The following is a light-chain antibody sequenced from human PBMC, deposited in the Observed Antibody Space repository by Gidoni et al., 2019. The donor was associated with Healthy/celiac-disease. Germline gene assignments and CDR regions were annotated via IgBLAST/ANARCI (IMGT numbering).Light chain of an antibody. J-gene: IGKJ1*01. V-gene: IGKV3-11*01. CDR2: DAS. CDR1: QSVSSY. CDR3: QQRSNWASGT. Sequence: EIVSTQSPATLSLSPGERATLACRASQSVSSYLAWYQQKPSQAPRLLLYDASNRATGIPARCSGSGSGTDFTLTISSLEPEDFAVYYCQQRSNWASGTFGQGTKVEIK.